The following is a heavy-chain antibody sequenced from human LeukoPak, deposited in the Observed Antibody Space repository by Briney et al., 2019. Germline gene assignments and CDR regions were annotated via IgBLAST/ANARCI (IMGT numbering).Heavy chain of an antibody. Sequence: AGSLRLSCAASGFTFKTYWMSWVRQPPGKGLEWVANIKKDGSGKYYVDSVKGRFTISRDNAKNSLFLQINSLRIDDTAVYYCAREEGGYFDSWGQGTLVTVSS. CDR3: AREEGGYFDS. D-gene: IGHD1-26*01. V-gene: IGHV3-7*01. CDR2: IKKDGSGK. CDR1: GFTFKTYW. J-gene: IGHJ4*02.